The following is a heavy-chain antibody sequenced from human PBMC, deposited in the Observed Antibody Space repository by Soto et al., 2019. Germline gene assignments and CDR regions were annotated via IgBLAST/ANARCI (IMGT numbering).Heavy chain of an antibody. CDR1: GFTFSSYA. V-gene: IGHV3-23*01. J-gene: IGHJ2*01. CDR2: ISGSGGST. CDR3: AKDRDSSSPHWYFDL. D-gene: IGHD6-6*01. Sequence: GCVRLSCAASGFTFSSYAMSWVRQAPWKGLEWVSAISGSGGSTYYADSVKGRSTISRDNSKNTLYLQMNSLRAEDTAVYYCAKDRDSSSPHWYFDLWGRGTLVTVSS.